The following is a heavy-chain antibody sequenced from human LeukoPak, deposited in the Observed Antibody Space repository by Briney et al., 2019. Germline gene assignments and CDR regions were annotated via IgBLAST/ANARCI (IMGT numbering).Heavy chain of an antibody. D-gene: IGHD2-15*01. CDR2: ISGSGDIT. J-gene: IGHJ4*02. Sequence: GGSLRLSCAASGFTFSGYAMSWVRQAPGRGLEWVSTISGSGDITYYADSVKGRLTISRDNSKNALYLQMNSLRAEDTAVYYCAKDRRSGGSCSDYWGQGTLVTVSS. CDR1: GFTFSGYA. CDR3: AKDRRSGGSCSDY. V-gene: IGHV3-23*01.